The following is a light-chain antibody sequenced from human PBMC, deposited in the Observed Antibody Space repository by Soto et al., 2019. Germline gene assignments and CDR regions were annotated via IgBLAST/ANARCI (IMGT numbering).Light chain of an antibody. V-gene: IGKV3-15*01. J-gene: IGKJ2*01. CDR2: GAS. CDR3: QQYNNWPPYT. CDR1: QSVSSN. Sequence: EIVMTQSPATLSVSPGERATLSRRASQSVSSNLAWYQQKPGQAPRLLIYGASTRATGIPARFSGSGSGTEFTLTISSLQSEDFAVYYCQQYNNWPPYTIGQGTKLEIK.